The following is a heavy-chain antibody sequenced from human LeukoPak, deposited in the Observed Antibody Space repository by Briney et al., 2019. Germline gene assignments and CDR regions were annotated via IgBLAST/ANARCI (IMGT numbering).Heavy chain of an antibody. J-gene: IGHJ4*02. D-gene: IGHD1-26*01. CDR3: VKNGGPGGSYYLYYFDY. CDR2: IWYDGSNK. V-gene: IGHV3-33*06. Sequence: PGGSLRLSCAASGFTFSSYGMHWVRQAPGKGLEWVAVIWYDGSNKYYADSVKGRFTISRDNSKNTLYLQMNSLRAEDKAVYYCVKNGGPGGSYYLYYFDYWGQGTLVTVSS. CDR1: GFTFSSYG.